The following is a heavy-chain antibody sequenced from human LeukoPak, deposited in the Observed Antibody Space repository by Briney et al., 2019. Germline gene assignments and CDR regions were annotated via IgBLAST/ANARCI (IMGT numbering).Heavy chain of an antibody. CDR2: IYTSGST. D-gene: IGHD6-13*01. CDR1: GVSISSYY. Sequence: PSETLSLTCTVSGVSISSYYWSWIRQPAGKGLEWIGRIYTSGSTNYNHSLKSRVTMSVDTSKNQFSLKLSSVTAADTAVYYCARHTGSSWYFESYNWFDPWGQGTLVTVSS. J-gene: IGHJ5*02. V-gene: IGHV4-4*07. CDR3: ARHTGSSWYFESYNWFDP.